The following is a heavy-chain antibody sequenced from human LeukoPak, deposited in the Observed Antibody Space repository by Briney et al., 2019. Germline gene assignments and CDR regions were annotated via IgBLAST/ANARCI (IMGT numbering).Heavy chain of an antibody. Sequence: PSEILSLTCTVSGDSVRSYYWSWIRQPPGQGLDWLGHINDRGSTNYNPSLQGRVTISIDTSKNQFSLKVNSVTAADTAVYYCVRDSRYGSGWFEDGLDFWGQGTTVTVSS. CDR2: INDRGST. CDR3: VRDSRYGSGWFEDGLDF. J-gene: IGHJ6*02. CDR1: GDSVRSYY. V-gene: IGHV4-59*02. D-gene: IGHD6-13*01.